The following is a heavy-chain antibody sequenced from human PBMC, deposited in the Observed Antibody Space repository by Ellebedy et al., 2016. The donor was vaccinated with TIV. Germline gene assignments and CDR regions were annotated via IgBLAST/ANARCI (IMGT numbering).Heavy chain of an antibody. CDR3: AREKDGYNCFDY. CDR2: ITSSSSYI. V-gene: IGHV3-21*01. Sequence: GESLKISXAASGFSFSTYTMNWVRQAPGKGLEWVSSITSSSSYIYYADSLRGRFTISRDNAKNSLYLQMNSLSPGDTAVYYCAREKDGYNCFDYWGQGTRVTVSS. CDR1: GFSFSTYT. D-gene: IGHD5-24*01. J-gene: IGHJ4*02.